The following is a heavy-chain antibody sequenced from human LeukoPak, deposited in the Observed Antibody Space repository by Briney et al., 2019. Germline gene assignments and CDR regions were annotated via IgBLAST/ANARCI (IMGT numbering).Heavy chain of an antibody. D-gene: IGHD1-7*01. CDR2: ISYDGSNK. CDR1: GFTFSSYA. V-gene: IGHV3-30-3*02. CDR3: AKFHITGTTPSYFDY. J-gene: IGHJ4*02. Sequence: PGGSLRLSCAASGFTFSSYAMHWVRQAPGKGLEWVAVISYDGSNKYYADSVKGRFTISRDNSQNTLYLQMNSLKTEDTAVYYCAKFHITGTTPSYFDYWGQGTLVTVSS.